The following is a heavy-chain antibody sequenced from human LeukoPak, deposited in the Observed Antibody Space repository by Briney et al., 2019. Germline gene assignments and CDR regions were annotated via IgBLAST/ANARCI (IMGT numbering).Heavy chain of an antibody. Sequence: PSETLSLTCVVSGASVSSSHWNWIRQLPGKRLEWIDCLSYTGKTDYNPSLTSRVAISLGTSKNQVSLKLRSVTAADTAVYYCSEGYFELFAHWGQGILVTVSS. CDR1: GASVSSSH. J-gene: IGHJ4*02. CDR2: LSYTGKT. D-gene: IGHD2/OR15-2a*01. V-gene: IGHV4-59*02. CDR3: SEGYFELFAH.